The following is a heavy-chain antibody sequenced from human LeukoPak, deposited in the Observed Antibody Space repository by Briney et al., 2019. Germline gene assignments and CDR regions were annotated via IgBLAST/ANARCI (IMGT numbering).Heavy chain of an antibody. CDR2: ISASGST. CDR3: ARVRRVATEYYLDY. D-gene: IGHD2-15*01. J-gene: IGHJ4*02. CDR1: GGSISNYY. Sequence: SETLSLTCTVSGGSISNYYWSWIRQPAGKGLEWIGRISASGSTNYNPSLKSRVTVSVDTSKNQFSLKRSSVTAADTAVYYCARVRRVATEYYLDYWGQGTLVTVSS. V-gene: IGHV4-4*07.